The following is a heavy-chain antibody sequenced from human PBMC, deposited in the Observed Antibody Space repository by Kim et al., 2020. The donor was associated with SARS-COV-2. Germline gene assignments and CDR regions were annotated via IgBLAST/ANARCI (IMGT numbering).Heavy chain of an antibody. J-gene: IGHJ6*02. Sequence: SVKVSCKASGGTFSSYAISWVRQAPGQGLEWMGRIIPILGIANYAQKFQGRVTITADKSTSTAYMELSSLRSEDTAVYYCARDGGGYPSDYYYYGMDVWGQGTTVTVSS. D-gene: IGHD5-12*01. CDR2: IIPILGIA. V-gene: IGHV1-69*04. CDR1: GGTFSSYA. CDR3: ARDGGGYPSDYYYYGMDV.